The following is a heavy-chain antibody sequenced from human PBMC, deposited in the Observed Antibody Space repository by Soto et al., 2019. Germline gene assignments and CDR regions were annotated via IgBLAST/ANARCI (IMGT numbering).Heavy chain of an antibody. D-gene: IGHD4-17*01. CDR1: GFTFGDRY. J-gene: IGHJ6*02. V-gene: IGHV3-11*01. CDR2: ISSSGFTI. Sequence: QGQLVESGGDLVRPGGSLRLSCATSGFTFGDRYMSWIRQAPGKGLEWVSYISSSGFTIYYADSVKGRFTISRDSANDSLYLQMNSLRAEDTAVYYCARNTKSAAGADYYGLDVWGHGTTVIVSS. CDR3: ARNTKSAAGADYYGLDV.